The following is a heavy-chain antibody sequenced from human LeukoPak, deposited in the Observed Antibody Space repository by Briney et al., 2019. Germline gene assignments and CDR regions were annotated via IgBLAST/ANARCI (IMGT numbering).Heavy chain of an antibody. CDR1: GGSFSGSY. D-gene: IGHD2-2*01. CDR2: INRSGST. CDR3: ARHADPVLPATSPRGYFDP. V-gene: IGHV4-34*01. J-gene: IGHJ5*02. Sequence: TSETLSLTCAVYGGSFSGSYWSWIRQPPGKGLEWIGEINRSGSTNYNVSLKSRVTISVDTSKNQFSLKLNSVNAAGTAVYYCARHADPVLPATSPRGYFDPWGQGTLVTVSS.